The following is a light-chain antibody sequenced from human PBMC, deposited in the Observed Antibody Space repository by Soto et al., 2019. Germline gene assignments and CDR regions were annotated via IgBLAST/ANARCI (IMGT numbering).Light chain of an antibody. CDR1: SRDVGGFNY. J-gene: IGLJ1*01. V-gene: IGLV2-14*03. CDR3: TSWTSTSTYG. Sequence: QTVLTQDASGSGSPGQSITISCTGTSRDVGGFNYVSWYQQHPGKAPKLMIYDVFTRPSGVSNRFSGSKSGNTASLTISALQAEDEADYYCTSWTSTSTYGFGSGTKVTVL. CDR2: DVF.